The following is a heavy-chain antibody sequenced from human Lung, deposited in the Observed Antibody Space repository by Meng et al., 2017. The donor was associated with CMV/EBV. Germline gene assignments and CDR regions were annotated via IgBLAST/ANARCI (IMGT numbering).Heavy chain of an antibody. Sequence: ASVXVSXXASGYTFTSYAINWVRQATGQGLEWMGWMNPNSGNTGYAQKFQGRVTFTRDTSIGTAYMELSSLRSKDTAMYYCAREDEFGGHSPYWGQGTLVTVSS. CDR3: AREDEFGGHSPY. J-gene: IGHJ4*02. V-gene: IGHV1-8*03. CDR2: MNPNSGNT. CDR1: GYTFTSYA. D-gene: IGHD4-23*01.